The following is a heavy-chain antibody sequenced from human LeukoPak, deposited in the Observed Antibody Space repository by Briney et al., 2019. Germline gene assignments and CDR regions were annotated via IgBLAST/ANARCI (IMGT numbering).Heavy chain of an antibody. Sequence: ASVKVSCKASGYTFTGYYMHWVRQAPGQGLEWIGWINPDSGGTNYAQKFQGRVTMTRDTSISTVYMELSRLRSDDTAVYYCARIEAGGIVATIDDYWGQGTLVTVSS. V-gene: IGHV1-2*02. D-gene: IGHD5-12*01. CDR3: ARIEAGGIVATIDDY. CDR1: GYTFTGYY. J-gene: IGHJ4*02. CDR2: INPDSGGT.